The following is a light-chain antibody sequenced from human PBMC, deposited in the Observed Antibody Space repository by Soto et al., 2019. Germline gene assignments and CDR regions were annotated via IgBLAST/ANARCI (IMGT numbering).Light chain of an antibody. CDR2: DAF. CDR1: QSVSRN. J-gene: IGKJ1*01. Sequence: EIVLTQSPGTLSLSPGERATLSCRASQSVSRNYLAWYQQKPGQAPRLLIYDAFTRATGIPARFSGTGSGTEFTLTISSLQSEDFALYYCQQYNDWPLTFGQGTKVDIK. CDR3: QQYNDWPLT. V-gene: IGKV3-15*01.